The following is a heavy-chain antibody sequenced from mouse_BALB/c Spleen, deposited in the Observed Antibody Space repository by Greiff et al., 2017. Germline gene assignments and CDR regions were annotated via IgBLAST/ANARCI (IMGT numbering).Heavy chain of an antibody. J-gene: IGHJ4*01. V-gene: IGHV5-9-3*01. D-gene: IGHD2-14*01. CDR3: ARGGYRYDLYAMDY. CDR1: GFTFSSYA. CDR2: ISSGGSYT. Sequence: EVQLQESGGGLVKPGGSLKLSCAASGFTFSSYAMSWVRQTPEKRLEWVATISSGGSYTYYPDSVKGRFTISRDNAKNTLYLQMSSLRSEDTAMYYCARGGYRYDLYAMDYWGQGTSVTVSS.